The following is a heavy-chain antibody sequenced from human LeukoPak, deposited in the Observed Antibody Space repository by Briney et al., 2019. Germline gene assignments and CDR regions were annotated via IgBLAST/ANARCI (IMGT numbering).Heavy chain of an antibody. CDR1: GFTFSNNW. CDR2: IKQDGSKK. CDR3: ARGFNPDY. Sequence: GGSLRLSCAASGFTFSNNWMNWVRQAPGKGLEWVANIKQDGSKKCYVDPVKGRFTISRDNAKNSLYLQMNSLRVEGTAVYYCARGFNPDYWGQGTLVTVSS. V-gene: IGHV3-7*04. J-gene: IGHJ4*02.